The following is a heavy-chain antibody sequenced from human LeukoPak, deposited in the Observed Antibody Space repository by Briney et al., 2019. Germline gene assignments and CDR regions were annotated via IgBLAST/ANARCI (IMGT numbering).Heavy chain of an antibody. CDR1: GFTFSIYY. D-gene: IGHD2-2*01. CDR3: ASRLYCSSTSCYPKNDY. CDR2: ISGSGGST. J-gene: IGHJ4*02. Sequence: GGSLRLSCAASGFTFSIYYMNWVRQAPGKGLEWVSAISGSGGSTYYADSVKGRFTISRDNSKNTLYLQMNSLRAEDTAVYYCASRLYCSSTSCYPKNDYWGQGTLVTVSS. V-gene: IGHV3-23*01.